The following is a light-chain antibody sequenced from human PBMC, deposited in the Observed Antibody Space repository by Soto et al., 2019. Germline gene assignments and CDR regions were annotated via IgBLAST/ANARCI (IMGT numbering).Light chain of an antibody. CDR1: ESTSSS. CDR2: DAS. J-gene: IGKJ5*01. V-gene: IGKV3-11*01. CDR3: QQRSSWIT. Sequence: IVLTQSPTTLSLWPGETSVLSCRASESTSSSLSWYQQRPGQATRLLIYDASNRAPGIPARFSGSGSGTVFTLTISSLEPEDFALYYCQQRSSWITFGQGTRLEIE.